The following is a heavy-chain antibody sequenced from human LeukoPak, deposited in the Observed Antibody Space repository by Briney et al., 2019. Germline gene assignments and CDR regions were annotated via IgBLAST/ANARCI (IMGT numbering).Heavy chain of an antibody. CDR2: IYYSGGT. J-gene: IGHJ1*01. CDR3: ARGGNFQH. Sequence: PSETLSLTCTVSGGPISSYYWSWIRQPPGKGLEWIGYIYYSGGTNYNPSLKSRVTISVDTSKNQFSLKLSSVTAADTAVYYCARGGNFQHWGQGTLVTVSS. V-gene: IGHV4-59*12. D-gene: IGHD3-16*01. CDR1: GGPISSYY.